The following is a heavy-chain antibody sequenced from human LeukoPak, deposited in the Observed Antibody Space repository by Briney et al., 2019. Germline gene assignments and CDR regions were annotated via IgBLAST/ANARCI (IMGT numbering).Heavy chain of an antibody. V-gene: IGHV3-23*01. D-gene: IGHD2-15*01. CDR3: AKYCIPQYYYYGMDV. CDR1: GFTFSSYA. Sequence: GGSLRLSCAASGFTFSSYAMSWVRQAPGKGLEWVSAISGSGGSTYYADSVKGRFTISRDNSKNTLYLQMNSLRAEDTAVYYCAKYCIPQYYYYGMDVWGQGTTVTVSS. J-gene: IGHJ6*02. CDR2: ISGSGGST.